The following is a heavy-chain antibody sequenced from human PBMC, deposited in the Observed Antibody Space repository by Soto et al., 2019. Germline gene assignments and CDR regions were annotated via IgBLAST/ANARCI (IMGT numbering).Heavy chain of an antibody. CDR2: IYYSGST. Sequence: PSETLSLTCTVSGGSISSGGYYWSWIRQHPGKGLEWIGYIYYSGSTYYNPSLKSRVTISVDTSKNQFSLKLSSVTAADTAVYYCATQGFGVLHGLVDVWGQGTTVTVSS. CDR1: GGSISSGGYY. V-gene: IGHV4-31*03. J-gene: IGHJ6*02. CDR3: ATQGFGVLHGLVDV. D-gene: IGHD3-10*01.